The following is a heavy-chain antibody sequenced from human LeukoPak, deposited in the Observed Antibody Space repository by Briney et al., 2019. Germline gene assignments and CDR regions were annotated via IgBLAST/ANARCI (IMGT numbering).Heavy chain of an antibody. J-gene: IGHJ4*02. V-gene: IGHV3-30-3*01. CDR1: GFTFSSYA. CDR2: ISYDGSNK. D-gene: IGHD6-25*01. Sequence: GGSLRLSCAASGFTFSSYAMHWVRQAPGKGLEWVAVISYDGSNKYYADSVKGRFTISRDNAKNSLDLQMNSLRVEDTAVYYCARTARLLDYWGQGTLVTVSS. CDR3: ARTARLLDY.